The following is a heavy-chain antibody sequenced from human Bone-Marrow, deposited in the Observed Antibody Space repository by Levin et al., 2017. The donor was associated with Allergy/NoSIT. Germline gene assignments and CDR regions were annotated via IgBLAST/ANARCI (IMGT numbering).Heavy chain of an antibody. CDR3: ARGMGTCYLGPFDY. CDR2: IYSGGTT. J-gene: IGHJ4*02. V-gene: IGHV3-53*01. Sequence: PGGSLRLSCAASGFIVSSNYMNWVRQAPGKGLEWVSIIYSGGTTYYADSVKGRFTISRDNSNNTLYLQMNSLRPEDTATYYYARGMGTCYLGPFDYWGQGSLVTVSS. CDR1: GFIVSSNY. D-gene: IGHD2-15*01.